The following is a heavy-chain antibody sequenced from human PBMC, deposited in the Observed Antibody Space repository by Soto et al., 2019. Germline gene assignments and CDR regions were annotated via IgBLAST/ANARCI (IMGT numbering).Heavy chain of an antibody. V-gene: IGHV1-46*01. J-gene: IGHJ3*02. D-gene: IGHD3-22*01. CDR1: GYTFTSYY. Sequence: ASVKVSCKASGYTFTSYYMHWVRQAPGQGLEWMGIINPSGGSTSYAQKFQGRVTMTRDTSTSTVYMELSSLRSEDTAVYYCAREGSSSYYYDSSGYPYDAFDIWGQGTMVTVSS. CDR3: AREGSSSYYYDSSGYPYDAFDI. CDR2: INPSGGST.